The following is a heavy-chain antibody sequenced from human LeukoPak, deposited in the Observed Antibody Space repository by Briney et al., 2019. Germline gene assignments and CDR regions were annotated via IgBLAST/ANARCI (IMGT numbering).Heavy chain of an antibody. D-gene: IGHD3-22*01. CDR3: ARGFSGYYYPFDY. J-gene: IGHJ4*02. CDR2: ISYDGSEK. Sequence: QPGESLRLSCAASGFTFSSYAVHWVRQAPGKGLEWVAVISYDGSEKYYADSVKGRFTISRDNSKNTLFLQMSSLRAEDTAVYYCARGFSGYYYPFDYWGQGTLVTVSS. V-gene: IGHV3-30*04. CDR1: GFTFSSYA.